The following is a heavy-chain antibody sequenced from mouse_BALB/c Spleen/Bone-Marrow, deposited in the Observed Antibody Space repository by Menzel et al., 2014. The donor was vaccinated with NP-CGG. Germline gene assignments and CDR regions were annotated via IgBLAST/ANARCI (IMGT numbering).Heavy chain of an antibody. CDR2: INTYSGNT. D-gene: IGHD1-1*01. CDR3: AREGYASTAWFAY. Sequence: QVQLQQSGPELVRPGVSVKISCKGSGYTFTDYAMHWVKQSHAKSLEWIGVINTYSGNTNYNQNFKGEATMTVDKSSSTAFMELARLTYEDSAIYYCAREGYASTAWFAYWGQGTLVTVSA. V-gene: IGHV1-67*01. CDR1: GYTFTDYA. J-gene: IGHJ3*01.